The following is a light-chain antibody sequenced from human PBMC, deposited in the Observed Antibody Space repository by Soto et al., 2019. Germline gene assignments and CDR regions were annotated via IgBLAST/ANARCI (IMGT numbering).Light chain of an antibody. CDR2: GAS. J-gene: IGKJ1*01. Sequence: EIVLTQSPVTLSVSPGERATLSCRASQSVSSSYLAWYQQKPGQAPRLLIYGASSRATGIPARFSGSGSGTDFTLTISSLEAEDFAVYYCQQRSNWPPITFGQGTKVDIK. CDR3: QQRSNWPPIT. V-gene: IGKV3D-20*02. CDR1: QSVSSSY.